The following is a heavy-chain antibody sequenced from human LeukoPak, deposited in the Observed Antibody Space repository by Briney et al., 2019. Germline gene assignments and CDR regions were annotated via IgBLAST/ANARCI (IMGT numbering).Heavy chain of an antibody. D-gene: IGHD2-8*01. Sequence: ASVKVSCKASGYTFTSYDINWVRQATGQGLEWMGWMNPNSGNTGYAQKFQGRVTMTRNTSISTAYMELSSLRSEDTAVYYCARGRSMENYYYYYMDVWGKGTTVTVSS. CDR1: GYTFTSYD. J-gene: IGHJ6*03. CDR2: MNPNSGNT. V-gene: IGHV1-8*01. CDR3: ARGRSMENYYYYYMDV.